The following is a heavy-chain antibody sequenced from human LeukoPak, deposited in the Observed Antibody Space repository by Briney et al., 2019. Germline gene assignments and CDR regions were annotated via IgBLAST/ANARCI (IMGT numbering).Heavy chain of an antibody. V-gene: IGHV3-23*01. CDR2: ISGSGGRI. CDR3: AKNPRLEGWIYFDS. J-gene: IGHJ4*02. CDR1: GFTFSSYS. D-gene: IGHD1-1*01. Sequence: PGGSLRLSCAASGFTFSSYSMSWVRQAPGKGLEWVSSISGSGGRIDYADSVKGRFTISRDNSKNTLSLQMNSQTAEDTAVYYCAKNPRLEGWIYFDSWGQGILVTVSS.